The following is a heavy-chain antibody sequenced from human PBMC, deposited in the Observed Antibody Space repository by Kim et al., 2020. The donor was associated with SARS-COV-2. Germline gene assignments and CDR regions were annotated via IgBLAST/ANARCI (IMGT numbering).Heavy chain of an antibody. CDR3: ARGYSSSSPFDY. J-gene: IGHJ4*02. Sequence: ADSVKGRLTTSRDNAKNSLFLQTNSLRVDDTAVYYCARGYSSSSPFDYWGQGTLVTVSS. D-gene: IGHD6-6*01. V-gene: IGHV3-11*04.